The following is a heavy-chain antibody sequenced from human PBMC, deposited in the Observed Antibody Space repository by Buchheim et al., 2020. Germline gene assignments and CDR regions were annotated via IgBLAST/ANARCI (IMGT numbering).Heavy chain of an antibody. V-gene: IGHV4-34*01. D-gene: IGHD6-6*01. J-gene: IGHJ6*02. CDR2: ITHSGST. CDR1: GGSFSGYY. Sequence: QVQLQQWGAGLLKPSETLSLTCAVYGGSFSGYYWSWIRQPPGKGLEWIGEITHSGSTNYNPSIKSRVTISVDTSKNQFSLKLSSVTAADTAVYYCATALYSSSPEYYYYYGMDVWGQGTT. CDR3: ATALYSSSPEYYYYYGMDV.